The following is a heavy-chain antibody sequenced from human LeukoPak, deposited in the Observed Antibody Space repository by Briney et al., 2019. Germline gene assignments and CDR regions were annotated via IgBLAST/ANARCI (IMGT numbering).Heavy chain of an antibody. Sequence: ASVKVSCKASGGTFSSYAISWVRQAPGQGLEWMGWISAYNGNTNYAQKLQGRVTMTTDTSTSTAYTELRSLRSDDTAVYYCARDGGELNGMDVWGQGTTVTVSS. V-gene: IGHV1-18*01. CDR3: ARDGGELNGMDV. D-gene: IGHD1-26*01. CDR2: ISAYNGNT. J-gene: IGHJ6*02. CDR1: GGTFSSYA.